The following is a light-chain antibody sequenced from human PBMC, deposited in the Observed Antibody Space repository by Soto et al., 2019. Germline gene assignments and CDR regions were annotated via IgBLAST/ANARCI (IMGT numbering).Light chain of an antibody. CDR3: QHYNTYPWT. J-gene: IGKJ1*01. Sequence: DIQMTHSPSTLSASVGDRVTITCRASQSISGWLAWYQHKPGKAPKFLIYDASTLQSGVPSRFSGSGSGTEFTLTISSLQPDDFATYYCQHYNTYPWTFGQGTKV. CDR1: QSISGW. V-gene: IGKV1-5*01. CDR2: DAS.